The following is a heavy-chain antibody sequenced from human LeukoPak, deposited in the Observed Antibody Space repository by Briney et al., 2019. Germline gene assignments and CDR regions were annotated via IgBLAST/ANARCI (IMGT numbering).Heavy chain of an antibody. CDR3: AIVEMATIAY. Sequence: SETLSLTCTVSGGSLSSYFWSWIRQPPGKGLEWIGYIYYSGSTNYNPSLKSRVTISVDTSKNQFSLKLSSVTAADTAVYYCAIVEMATIAYWGQGTLVTVSS. V-gene: IGHV4-59*01. CDR2: IYYSGST. J-gene: IGHJ4*02. D-gene: IGHD5-24*01. CDR1: GGSLSSYF.